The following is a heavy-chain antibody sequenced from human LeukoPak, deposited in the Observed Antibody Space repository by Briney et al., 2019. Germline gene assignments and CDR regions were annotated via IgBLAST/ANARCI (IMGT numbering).Heavy chain of an antibody. D-gene: IGHD5-24*01. J-gene: IGHJ4*02. CDR2: IKQDGSKK. Sequence: GGSLRLSCVASGFPFSSYWMTWVRQAPGRGLEWVANIKQDGSKKSYVDSVKGRFTISRDNAKNSLYLQMNSLRAEDTAIYYCTRVGYIDEGIDYWGQGTLVTVSS. V-gene: IGHV3-7*04. CDR3: TRVGYIDEGIDY. CDR1: GFPFSSYW.